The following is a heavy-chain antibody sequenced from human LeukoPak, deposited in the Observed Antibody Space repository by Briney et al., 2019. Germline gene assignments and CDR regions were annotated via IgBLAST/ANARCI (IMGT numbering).Heavy chain of an antibody. CDR2: IYYSGST. Sequence: SETLSLTCTVSGGSISSSYYYWSWIRQHPGKGLEWIGYIYYSGSTYYNPSLKSRVTISVDTSKNQFSLKLSSVTAADTAVYYCARSLNDYGGNGGAFDIWGQGTMVTVSS. J-gene: IGHJ3*02. D-gene: IGHD4-23*01. CDR1: GGSISSSYYY. CDR3: ARSLNDYGGNGGAFDI. V-gene: IGHV4-31*03.